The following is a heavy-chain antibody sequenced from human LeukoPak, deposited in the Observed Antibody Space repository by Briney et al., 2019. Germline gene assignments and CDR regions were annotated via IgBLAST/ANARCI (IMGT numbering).Heavy chain of an antibody. D-gene: IGHD6-13*01. CDR3: ARDCSSTACQGPVLDF. V-gene: IGHV1-46*01. CDR1: GYTFTSHY. J-gene: IGHJ4*02. CDR2: IHPSGGNP. Sequence: ASVKVSCKASGYTFTSHYVHWVRQAPGQGLEWMGIIHPSGGNPRSTENFQGRVTMTRDTSTSTVYLELRSLTSQDTAVYYCARDCSSTACQGPVLDFWGQGTRFTVSS.